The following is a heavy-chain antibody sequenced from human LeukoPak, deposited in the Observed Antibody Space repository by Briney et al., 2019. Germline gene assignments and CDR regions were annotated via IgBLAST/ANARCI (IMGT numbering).Heavy chain of an antibody. Sequence: SETLSLTCTVSGGSFTPYYWSWIRQSPGKGLEWIGYIYYTETSYNPSLKSRVTISADTSKNQFSLKLYSVTAADTAVYYCATRKLGNDYWGQGTLVTVSS. D-gene: IGHD7-27*01. CDR3: ATRKLGNDY. J-gene: IGHJ4*02. CDR1: GGSFTPYY. V-gene: IGHV4-59*01. CDR2: IYYTET.